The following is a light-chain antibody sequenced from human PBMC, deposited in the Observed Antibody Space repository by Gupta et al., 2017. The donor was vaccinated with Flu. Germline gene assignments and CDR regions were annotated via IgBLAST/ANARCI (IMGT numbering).Light chain of an antibody. J-gene: IGLJ1*01. V-gene: IGLV2-14*01. CDR3: SSYATIDTLV. Sequence: TRGDIGDYKYVSWYQQYPGKAPKLIIYEVTNRPSRVSSRFSGSKSGNTASLTISGLQAEDEAEYFCSSYATIDTLVFGSGTTVTV. CDR1: RGDIGDYKY. CDR2: EVT.